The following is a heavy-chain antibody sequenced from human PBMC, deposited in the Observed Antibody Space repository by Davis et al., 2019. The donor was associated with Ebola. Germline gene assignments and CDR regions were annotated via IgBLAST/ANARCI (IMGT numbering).Heavy chain of an antibody. V-gene: IGHV3-30*02. J-gene: IGHJ4*02. CDR2: IWYDGSNK. CDR1: GFTFSSYG. CDR3: AKDISAVIKYYFDY. D-gene: IGHD2-21*01. Sequence: GGSLRLSCAASGFTFSSYGMHWVRQAPGKGLEWVAVIWYDGSNKYYADSVKGRFTISRDNSKNTLYLQMNSLRAEDTALYYCAKDISAVIKYYFDYWGQGTLVTVSS.